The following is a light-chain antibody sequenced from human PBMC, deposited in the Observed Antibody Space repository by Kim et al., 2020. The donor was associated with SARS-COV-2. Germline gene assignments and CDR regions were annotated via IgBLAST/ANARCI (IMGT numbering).Light chain of an antibody. Sequence: EIMMTQSPDSLAVSLGARATINCKSSQSVLYSSNNKNYLTWYQQKPGQPPKLLIYWASTRESGVPDRFSGSGSGTDFTLTISSLQTEDVAVYYCQQDYSIPWTFGQGTKLEIK. CDR2: WAS. V-gene: IGKV4-1*01. CDR1: QSVLYSSNNKNY. CDR3: QQDYSIPWT. J-gene: IGKJ1*01.